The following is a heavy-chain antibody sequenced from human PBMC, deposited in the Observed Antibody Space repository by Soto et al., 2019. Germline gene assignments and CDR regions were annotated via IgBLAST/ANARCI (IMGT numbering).Heavy chain of an antibody. CDR1: GGSFSGYY. D-gene: IGHD3-22*01. Sequence: QVQLQQWGAGLLKPSETLSLTCAVYGGSFSGYYWSWIRQPPGKGLEWIGEINHSGSTNYNPSLKRRVTISVDTAQDQFSLKLSSVIAADTAVYYCARGESVPIGYYRYGMYVLGQGTTVTVSS. V-gene: IGHV4-34*01. J-gene: IGHJ6*02. CDR2: INHSGST. CDR3: ARGESVPIGYYRYGMYV.